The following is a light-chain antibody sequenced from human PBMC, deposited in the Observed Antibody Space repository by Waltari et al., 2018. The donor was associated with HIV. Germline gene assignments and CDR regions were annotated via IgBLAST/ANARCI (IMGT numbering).Light chain of an antibody. CDR1: STVAWAHNL. CDR2: EVS. V-gene: IGLV2-23*02. Sequence: SALTQPAALSGSPGQALTTPCIGTSTVAWAHNLVSWYHQHPGKAHKLMIYEVSTRPSGVSNRFSGSKSGNTASLTISGLQAEDEADYHCCSYVGSRTLLFGGGTKVTVL. J-gene: IGLJ3*02. CDR3: CSYVGSRTLL.